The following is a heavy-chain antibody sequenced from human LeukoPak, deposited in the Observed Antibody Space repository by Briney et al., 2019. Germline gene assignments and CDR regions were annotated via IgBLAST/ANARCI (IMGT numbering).Heavy chain of an antibody. D-gene: IGHD3-3*01. CDR3: ARDKPTYYDFWSGYYFDY. Sequence: PGGSLRLSCAASGFTFSSYSMNWVRQAPGKGLEWVSSISSSSSTIYYADSVKGRFTISRDNAKNSLYLQMNSLRAEDTAVYYCARDKPTYYDFWSGYYFDYWGQGTLVTVSS. CDR2: ISSSSSTI. J-gene: IGHJ4*02. V-gene: IGHV3-48*01. CDR1: GFTFSSYS.